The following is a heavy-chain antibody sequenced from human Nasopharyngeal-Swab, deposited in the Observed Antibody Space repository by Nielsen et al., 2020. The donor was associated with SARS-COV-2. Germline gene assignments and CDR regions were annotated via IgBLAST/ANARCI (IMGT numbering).Heavy chain of an antibody. D-gene: IGHD2-2*02. Sequence: SETLSLTCTVSGGSISSSSYYWGWIRQPPGKGLEWIGSIYYSGSTYYNPSLKSRVTISVDTSKNQFSLKLSSVTAADTAVYYCARHGGYCSSTSCYSSWFDPWGQGTLVTVS. J-gene: IGHJ5*02. CDR3: ARHGGYCSSTSCYSSWFDP. CDR1: GGSISSSSYY. CDR2: IYYSGST. V-gene: IGHV4-39*01.